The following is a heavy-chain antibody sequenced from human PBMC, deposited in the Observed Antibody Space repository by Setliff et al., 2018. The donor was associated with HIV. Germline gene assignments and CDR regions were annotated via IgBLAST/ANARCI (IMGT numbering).Heavy chain of an antibody. CDR1: QNTFTNYY. J-gene: IGHJ6*03. D-gene: IGHD5-18*01. CDR3: ARDLHTFMVNSYHYYMDV. CDR2: INPSGDST. Sequence: ASVKVSCKASQNTFTNYYMHWVRQAPGQGLAWMGIINPSGDSTIYAQKFQGNVTMTRDTSTSTVYMELSSLRSEDTAVYYCARDLHTFMVNSYHYYMDVWGKGTTVTVSS. V-gene: IGHV1-46*01.